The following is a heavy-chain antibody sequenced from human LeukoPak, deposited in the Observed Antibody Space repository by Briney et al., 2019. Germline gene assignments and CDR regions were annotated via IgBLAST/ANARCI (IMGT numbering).Heavy chain of an antibody. V-gene: IGHV4-38-2*01. J-gene: IGHJ3*01. D-gene: IGHD2-15*01. Sequence: NTSETLSLTCAVSGYSISSGYYWGWIRQPPGKGLEWIGSIYHSGSTYYNPSPKSRVTISVDTSKNQFSLKLSSVTAADTAVYYCVKPPAYCSGLICIDSFNVWGQGTTVIVSS. CDR1: GYSISSGYY. CDR3: VKPPAYCSGLICIDSFNV. CDR2: IYHSGST.